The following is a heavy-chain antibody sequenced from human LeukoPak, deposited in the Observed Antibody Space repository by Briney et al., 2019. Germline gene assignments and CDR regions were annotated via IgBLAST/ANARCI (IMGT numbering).Heavy chain of an antibody. CDR2: INHHSGFK. D-gene: IGHD2-2*01. CDR1: GFAFNTYA. J-gene: IGHJ3*02. CDR3: EIEKPPGVPPDAFDI. Sequence: GSLRLSCAASGFAFNTYAMNWVRQAPGKGLEWVSSINHHSGFKYYADSVKGRFTISRDNSKNTLYLQMNSLRAEDTAVYYCEIEKPPGVPPDAFDIWGQGTMVTVSS. V-gene: IGHV3-21*04.